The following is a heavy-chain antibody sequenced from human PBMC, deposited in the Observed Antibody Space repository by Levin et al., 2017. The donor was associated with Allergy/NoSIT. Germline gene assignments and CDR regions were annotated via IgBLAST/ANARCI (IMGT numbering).Heavy chain of an antibody. J-gene: IGHJ4*02. Sequence: GGSLRLSCAASGFTFDDYAMHWVRQAPGKGLEWVSGISWNSGSIGYADSVKGRFTISRDNAKNSLYLQMNSLRAEDTALYYCAPRSGPGSSWGQGTLVTVSS. V-gene: IGHV3-9*01. CDR1: GFTFDDYA. D-gene: IGHD3-3*01. CDR2: ISWNSGSI. CDR3: APRSGPGSS.